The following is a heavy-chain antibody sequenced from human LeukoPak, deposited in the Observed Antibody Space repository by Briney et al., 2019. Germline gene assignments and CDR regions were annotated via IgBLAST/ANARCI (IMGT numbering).Heavy chain of an antibody. CDR2: IYYSGNT. Sequence: GSLRLSCAASGVTFSKDWMNWVRQAPGKGLEWIGDIYYSGNTNYNPSLKSRVTISVDKSNNQFSLNLNSVTAADTAVYYCASIEGPHSLAGYDQYYYYGMDVWGQGTTVTVSS. CDR3: ASIEGPHSLAGYDQYYYYGMDV. D-gene: IGHD5-12*01. CDR1: GVTFSKDW. J-gene: IGHJ6*02. V-gene: IGHV4-4*02.